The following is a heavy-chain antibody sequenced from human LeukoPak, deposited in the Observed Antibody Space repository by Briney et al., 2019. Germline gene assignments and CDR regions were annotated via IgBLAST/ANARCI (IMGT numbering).Heavy chain of an antibody. D-gene: IGHD2-21*01. CDR3: ARDGHEDVYDCSFDC. Sequence: SQTLSLTCAISGDSVSSISTAWNWIRQSPSRGLEWLGRTLYRSQWYREYAVSVKSRISINPDTSTNQFSLQLSSVTPEDTAVYFCARDGHEDVYDCSFDCWGQGILVTVSS. V-gene: IGHV6-1*01. CDR1: GDSVSSISTA. CDR2: TLYRSQWYR. J-gene: IGHJ4*02.